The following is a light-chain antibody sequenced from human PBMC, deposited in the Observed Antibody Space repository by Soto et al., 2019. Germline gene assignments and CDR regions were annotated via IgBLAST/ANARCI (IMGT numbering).Light chain of an antibody. Sequence: DIQLTQSPSTLSAPVGDRVTITCRASQSIDRWLAWYQQKLGKAPELLIHDASSLESGVPSRFSGSGSGTEFTLTINSLQPDDFATYYCQQYNHYYSFGQGTKVDIK. CDR1: QSIDRW. CDR2: DAS. CDR3: QQYNHYYS. J-gene: IGKJ2*03. V-gene: IGKV1-5*01.